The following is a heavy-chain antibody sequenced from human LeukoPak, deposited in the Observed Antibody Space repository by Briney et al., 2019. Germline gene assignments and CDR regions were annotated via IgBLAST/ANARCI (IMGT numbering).Heavy chain of an antibody. V-gene: IGHV3-30-3*01. CDR2: ISYDGSNK. J-gene: IGHJ4*02. CDR3: ARDRHDYVWGSYRSYYFDY. CDR1: GFTFSSYA. Sequence: GGSLRLSCAASGFTFSSYAMHGVRQAPGKGLEWVAVISYDGSNKYYADSVKGRFTISRDNSKNTLYLQMNSLRAEDTAVYYCARDRHDYVWGSYRSYYFDYWGQGTLVTVSS. D-gene: IGHD3-16*02.